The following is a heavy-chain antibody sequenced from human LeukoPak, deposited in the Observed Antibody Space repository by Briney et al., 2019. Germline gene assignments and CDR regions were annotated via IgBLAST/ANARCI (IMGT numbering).Heavy chain of an antibody. D-gene: IGHD3-22*01. V-gene: IGHV4-39*07. Sequence: SETLSLTCTVSGGSISSSSYYWGWIRQPPGKGLEWIGSIYYSGSTYYNPSLKSRVTISVDTSKNQFSLKLSSVTAADTAVYYCARATGVVITPYNWFDPWGQGTLVTVSS. CDR3: ARATGVVITPYNWFDP. CDR2: IYYSGST. CDR1: GGSISSSSYY. J-gene: IGHJ5*02.